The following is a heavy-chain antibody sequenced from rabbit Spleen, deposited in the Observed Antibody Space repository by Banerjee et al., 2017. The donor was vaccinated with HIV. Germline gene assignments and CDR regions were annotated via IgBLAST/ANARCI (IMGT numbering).Heavy chain of an antibody. D-gene: IGHD2-1*01. V-gene: IGHV1S45*01. Sequence: QEQLEESGGGLVKPEGSLTLTCKASGVSFSSNYYMCWVRQAPGKGLECIACIYAGSSGSTYYAIWAKGRFTISKTSSTTVTLQMTSLTVADTATYFCARGSATMTMVITGYYLNLWGQGTLVTVS. CDR2: IYAGSSGST. CDR1: GVSFSSNYY. J-gene: IGHJ4*01. CDR3: ARGSATMTMVITGYYLNL.